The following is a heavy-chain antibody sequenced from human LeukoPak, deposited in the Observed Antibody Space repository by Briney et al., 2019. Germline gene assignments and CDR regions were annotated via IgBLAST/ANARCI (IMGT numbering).Heavy chain of an antibody. CDR1: GGTFSSYA. CDR3: ARGPNTIFGVVITPFDY. CDR2: IIPIFGTA. V-gene: IGHV1-69*01. J-gene: IGHJ4*02. Sequence: SVKVSCKASGGTFSSYAISWVRQAPGQGLEWMGGIIPIFGTANYAQKFQGRVTITADESTSTAYMELSSLRSEDTAVYYCARGPNTIFGVVITPFDYWGQGTLVTVSS. D-gene: IGHD3-3*01.